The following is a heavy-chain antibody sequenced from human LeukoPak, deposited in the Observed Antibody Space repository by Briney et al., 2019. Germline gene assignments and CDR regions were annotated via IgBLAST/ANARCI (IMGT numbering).Heavy chain of an antibody. Sequence: SETLSLTCTVSGGSISSGGYYWSWIRQPPGKGLEWIGYIYHSGSTYYNPSLKSRVTISVDRSKNQFSLTMNSVTAADTAVYYCARGSTVADDYWGQGILVTVSS. CDR3: ARGSTVADDY. J-gene: IGHJ4*02. D-gene: IGHD4-23*01. V-gene: IGHV4-30-2*01. CDR2: IYHSGST. CDR1: GGSISSGGYY.